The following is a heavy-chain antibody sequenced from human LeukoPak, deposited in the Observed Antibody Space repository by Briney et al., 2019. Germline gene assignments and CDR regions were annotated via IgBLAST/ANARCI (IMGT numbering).Heavy chain of an antibody. V-gene: IGHV1-2*02. J-gene: IGHJ4*02. CDR2: INPNSGGT. CDR1: GYTFTGYY. CDR3: ARDQMRSGYYEIDY. Sequence: ASVKVSCKASGYTFTGYYMHWVRQAPGQGLEWMGWINPNSGGTNYAQKFQGRVTMTRDTSTSTVYMELSSLRSEDTAVYYCARDQMRSGYYEIDYWGQGTLVTVSS. D-gene: IGHD3-3*01.